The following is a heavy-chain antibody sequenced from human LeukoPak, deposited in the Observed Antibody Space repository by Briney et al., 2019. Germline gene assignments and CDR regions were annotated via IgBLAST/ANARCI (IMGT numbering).Heavy chain of an antibody. CDR2: IWYDGSNK. CDR1: GFTFSSYG. Sequence: GGSLRLSCAASGFTFSSYGMHWVRQAPGKGLEWVAVIWYDGSNKYYADSVKGRFTISRDNSKNTLYLQMNSLRAEDTAVYYYARDAQYYYDSSGYYSPYYYFDYWGQGTLVTVSS. V-gene: IGHV3-33*01. D-gene: IGHD3-22*01. CDR3: ARDAQYYYDSSGYYSPYYYFDY. J-gene: IGHJ4*02.